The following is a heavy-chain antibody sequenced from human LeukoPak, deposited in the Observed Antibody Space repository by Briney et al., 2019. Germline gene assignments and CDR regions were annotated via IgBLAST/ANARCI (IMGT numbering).Heavy chain of an antibody. CDR1: GFTFSSYS. Sequence: GGSLRLSCAASGFTFSSYSMTWVRQAPGKGLEWVSSISSSSSYIYYADSAKGRFTISRDNAKNSLYLQMNSLRAEDTAVYYCARGPQLSSGYIYGMDVWGQGTTVTVSS. CDR3: ARGPQLSSGYIYGMDV. D-gene: IGHD3-22*01. J-gene: IGHJ6*02. V-gene: IGHV3-21*01. CDR2: ISSSSSYI.